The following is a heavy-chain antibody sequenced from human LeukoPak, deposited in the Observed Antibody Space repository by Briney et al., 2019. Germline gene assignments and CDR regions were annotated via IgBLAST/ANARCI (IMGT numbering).Heavy chain of an antibody. Sequence: GASVKVSCKASGYTFTSYYMHWVRQAPGQGLEWMGIINPSCGSTSYAQKFQGRVTMTRDTSTSTVYMELSSLTSEDTAVYYCARESSWYMDVWGKGTTVTVSS. CDR3: ARESSWYMDV. CDR1: GYTFTSYY. D-gene: IGHD3-10*01. J-gene: IGHJ6*03. V-gene: IGHV1-46*01. CDR2: INPSCGST.